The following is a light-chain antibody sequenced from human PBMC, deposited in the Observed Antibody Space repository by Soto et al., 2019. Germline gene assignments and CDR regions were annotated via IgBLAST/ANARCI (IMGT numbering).Light chain of an antibody. CDR3: SSYTSSSTVV. J-gene: IGLJ2*01. CDR2: EVS. CDR1: SSDVGGYNY. V-gene: IGLV2-14*01. Sequence: QSALPQPASVSGSPGQPITISCTGTSSDVGGYNYVSWYQEHPGNAPKLMIYEVSNRPSGVSNRFSGSKSGNTASLTISGLQPEDEADYYCSSYTSSSTVVFGGGTKLTVL.